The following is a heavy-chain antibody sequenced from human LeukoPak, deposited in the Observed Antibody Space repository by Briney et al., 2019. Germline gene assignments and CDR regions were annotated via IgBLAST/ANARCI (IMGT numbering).Heavy chain of an antibody. D-gene: IGHD3-22*01. Sequence: SETLSLTCSVSGASISSHYWSWIRQPPGKGLEWIGYIYYSVRTNYNPSLKSRVTISVDMPNNQFSLKLSSVTAADTAVYYCARQQYYYDSSGYYYRSWFDPWGQGTLVTVSS. V-gene: IGHV4-59*08. CDR3: ARQQYYYDSSGYYYRSWFDP. CDR2: IYYSVRT. J-gene: IGHJ5*02. CDR1: GASISSHY.